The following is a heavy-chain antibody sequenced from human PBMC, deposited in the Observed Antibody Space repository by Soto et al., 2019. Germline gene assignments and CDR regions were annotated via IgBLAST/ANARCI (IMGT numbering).Heavy chain of an antibody. CDR2: ISGIGATT. CDR3: AKDWVDCSGGSCPRPFDD. CDR1: GFTFISYA. V-gene: IGHV3-23*01. Sequence: EVQLLESGGGLVQPGGSLRLSCAASGFTFISYAMTWVRQARGKGLEWVSTISGIGATTHYADSVNGRFTIARDNSKNTMCLQMNSLRADDTAVDDCAKDWVDCSGGSCPRPFDDWGQGTLVTVSS. D-gene: IGHD2-15*01. J-gene: IGHJ4*02.